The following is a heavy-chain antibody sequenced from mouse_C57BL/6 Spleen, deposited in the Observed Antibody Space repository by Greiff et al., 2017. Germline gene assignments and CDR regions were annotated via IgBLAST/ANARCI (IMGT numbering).Heavy chain of an antibody. D-gene: IGHD2-4*01. CDR3: ARRDYDGSRAMDY. Sequence: EVQVVESGGGLVKPGGFLKLSCAASGFTFSDYGMHWVRQAPEKGLEWVAYISSGSSTIYYADTVKGRFTISRDNAKNTLFLQMTSLRSEDTAMYYCARRDYDGSRAMDYWGQGTSVTVSS. V-gene: IGHV5-17*01. CDR2: ISSGSSTI. J-gene: IGHJ4*01. CDR1: GFTFSDYG.